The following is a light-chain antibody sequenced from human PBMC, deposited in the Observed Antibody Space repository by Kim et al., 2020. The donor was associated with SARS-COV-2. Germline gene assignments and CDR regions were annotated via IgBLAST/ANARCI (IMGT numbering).Light chain of an antibody. Sequence: PGERATPSCRASQSVSSSYLAWYQQKPGQAPRPLIYGASSRATGIPDRFSGSGSGTDFTLTISRLEPEDFAVYYCQQYCSTPYTFGQGTKLEI. CDR1: QSVSSSY. J-gene: IGKJ2*01. V-gene: IGKV3-20*01. CDR3: QQYCSTPYT. CDR2: GAS.